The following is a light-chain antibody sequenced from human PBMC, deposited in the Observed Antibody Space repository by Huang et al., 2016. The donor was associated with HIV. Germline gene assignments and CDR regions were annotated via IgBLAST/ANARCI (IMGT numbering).Light chain of an antibody. CDR1: QDIVTW. CDR3: QQYNSYPRT. Sequence: DIQMTQSPSTLSASVGDKVTITCRASQDIVTWLAWYQQKPGKAPRLLIYKTSTLESGVPSRFSGSGSGTQFTLNIGSLQPDDFATYYCQQYNSYPRTFGQGTKVEIK. J-gene: IGKJ1*01. V-gene: IGKV1-5*03. CDR2: KTS.